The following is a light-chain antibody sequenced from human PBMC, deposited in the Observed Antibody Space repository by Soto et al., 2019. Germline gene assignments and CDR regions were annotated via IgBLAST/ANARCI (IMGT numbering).Light chain of an antibody. J-gene: IGKJ1*01. CDR1: QGIIGY. CDR3: QKYNTAPQT. V-gene: IGKV1-27*01. Sequence: DIQMTQSPSSLSASVGDRVTITCRTSQGIIGYVAWFQQKPGKPPKLLIYAASTLHSGVPSRFRGSGAGTDFTLTISSLHPEDVATYYCQKYNTAPQTFGQGTKVEIK. CDR2: AAS.